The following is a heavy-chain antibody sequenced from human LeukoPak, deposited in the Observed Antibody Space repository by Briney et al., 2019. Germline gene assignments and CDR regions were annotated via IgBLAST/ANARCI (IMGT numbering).Heavy chain of an antibody. J-gene: IGHJ4*02. CDR3: AKEVDTAIFLIDY. CDR1: GFTLSSYG. V-gene: IGHV3-30*18. CDR2: ISYDGSNK. D-gene: IGHD5-18*01. Sequence: GRSLRLSCAASGFTLSSYGMHWVRQAPGKRLEWVALISYDGSNKYYADSVKGRFTISRDNAKNTPYLQMNSLTTEDTAVYYCAKEVDTAIFLIDYWGQGTLVTVSS.